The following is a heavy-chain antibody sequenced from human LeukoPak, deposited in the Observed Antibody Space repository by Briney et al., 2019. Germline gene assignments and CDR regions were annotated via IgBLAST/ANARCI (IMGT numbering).Heavy chain of an antibody. Sequence: PSETLSLTCAVSGGSISSSNWWSWVRQPPGKGLEWIGGIYHSGSTNYNPSLKSRVTISVDKSKNQFSLKLSSVTAADTAVYYCARDPTRIGYCSGGSCYGMDVWGKGTTVTVSS. CDR3: ARDPTRIGYCSGGSCYGMDV. CDR1: GGSISSSNW. J-gene: IGHJ6*04. D-gene: IGHD2-15*01. CDR2: IYHSGST. V-gene: IGHV4-4*02.